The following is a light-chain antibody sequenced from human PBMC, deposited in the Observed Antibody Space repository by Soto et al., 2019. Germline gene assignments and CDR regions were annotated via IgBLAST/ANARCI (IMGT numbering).Light chain of an antibody. V-gene: IGLV2-8*01. CDR1: SSDVGGYNF. Sequence: QSALTQPPSASGSPGQSVTISCTGSSSDVGGYNFVSWYQQHPGKAPKLMIYDVTERPSGVPDRFSGSKSGNTASLTVSGLQADDEADSYCSPYAGTNIPVMFGGGTKVTVL. J-gene: IGLJ3*02. CDR2: DVT. CDR3: SPYAGTNIPVM.